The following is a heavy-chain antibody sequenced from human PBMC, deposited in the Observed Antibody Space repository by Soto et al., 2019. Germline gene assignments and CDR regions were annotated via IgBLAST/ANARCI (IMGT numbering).Heavy chain of an antibody. J-gene: IGHJ3*02. Sequence: PGGSLRLSCAASGFTFSSYGMHWVRQAPGKGLERVAFISYDGSNKYYAVSVKGRFTISRDNSNNTLYLQMNSLRAEDTAVYYCAKDRKNVVVPAAISPGAFDIWGQGTMVTVSS. V-gene: IGHV3-30*18. CDR2: ISYDGSNK. CDR3: AKDRKNVVVPAAISPGAFDI. CDR1: GFTFSSYG. D-gene: IGHD2-2*01.